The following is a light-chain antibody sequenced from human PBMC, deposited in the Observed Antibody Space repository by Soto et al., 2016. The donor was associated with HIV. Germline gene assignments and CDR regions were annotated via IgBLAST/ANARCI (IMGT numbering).Light chain of an antibody. CDR3: QAWDSSTVV. J-gene: IGLJ2*01. V-gene: IGLV3-1*01. CDR1: KLGDTY. Sequence: SYELTQPPSVSVSPGQTATITCSGDKLGDTYACWYQQKPGQSPVLVIYQDNKRPSGIPERYSGSNSGNTATLTISGTQATDEADYYCQAWDSSTVVFGGGTKLTVL. CDR2: QDN.